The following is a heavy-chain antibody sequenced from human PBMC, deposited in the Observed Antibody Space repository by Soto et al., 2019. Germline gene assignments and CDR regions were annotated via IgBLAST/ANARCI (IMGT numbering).Heavy chain of an antibody. CDR1: GYNFVSHW. J-gene: IGHJ6*02. D-gene: IGHD5-18*01. CDR2: IDPSDSYT. CDR3: ARRRVDSAMRMDV. V-gene: IGHV5-10-1*01. Sequence: PGESLKISCRVSGYNFVSHWINWVRQMPGKGLEWMGRIDPSDSYTNYSPSFQGHVTISVDKSISTAYLQWSSLKASDTAMYYCARRRVDSAMRMDVWGQGTTVTVSS.